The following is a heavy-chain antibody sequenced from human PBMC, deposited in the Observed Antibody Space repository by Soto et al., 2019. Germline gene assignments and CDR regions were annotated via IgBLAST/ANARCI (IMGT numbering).Heavy chain of an antibody. CDR2: IIPIYGTS. J-gene: IGHJ2*01. V-gene: IGHV1-69*01. D-gene: IGHD2-21*02. CDR3: ATATRDGYNYWYFDL. Sequence: QVQLVQSGAELKKPGSSVKVSCKASGGTFGNFAISWVRQAPGQGPEWVAGIIPIYGTSNYADDFRGRITLTADGSTATAYLELSSLRSEDTAIYYCATATRDGYNYWYFDLWGRGTQVTVSS. CDR1: GGTFGNFA.